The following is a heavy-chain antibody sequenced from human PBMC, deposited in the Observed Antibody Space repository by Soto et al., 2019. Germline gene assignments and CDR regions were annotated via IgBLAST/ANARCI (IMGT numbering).Heavy chain of an antibody. D-gene: IGHD3-10*01. CDR2: INHSGST. Sequence: QVQLQQWGAGLLKPSETLSLTCAVYGGSFSGYYWSWIRQPPGKRLQWIGEINHSGSTNYNPSLTSRVTISVDTSKNQFSLKLCSVTAADTAVYYCARLWFGELSPYYYYGMDVWGQGTTVTVSS. V-gene: IGHV4-34*01. CDR3: ARLWFGELSPYYYYGMDV. CDR1: GGSFSGYY. J-gene: IGHJ6*02.